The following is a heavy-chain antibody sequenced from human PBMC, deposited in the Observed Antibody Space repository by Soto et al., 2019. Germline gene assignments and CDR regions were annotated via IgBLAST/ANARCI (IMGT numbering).Heavy chain of an antibody. CDR2: IIPIFGTA. CDR3: ARAYGDYGGGAFDI. V-gene: IGHV1-69*01. J-gene: IGHJ3*02. CDR1: GGTFSSYA. Sequence: QVQLVQSGAEVKKPGSSVKVSCKASGGTFSSYAIRWFRQAPGEGLEWMGGIIPIFGTANYAHKFQGRVTITADESTITSYMELSSLISEDTAVYSWARAYGDYGGGAFDIWGQGTMVTVSS. D-gene: IGHD4-17*01.